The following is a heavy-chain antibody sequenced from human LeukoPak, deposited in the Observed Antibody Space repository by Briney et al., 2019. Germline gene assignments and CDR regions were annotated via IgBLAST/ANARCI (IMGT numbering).Heavy chain of an antibody. D-gene: IGHD3-3*01. CDR1: GFTFSSYA. J-gene: IGHJ6*02. CDR2: ISGSGGST. Sequence: GGSLRLSCAASGFTFSSYAMSWVRQAPGKGLEWVSAISGSGGSTYYADSVKGRFTISRDNSKNTLYLQMNSLRAEDTAVYYCAKVDYDFWSGYYYYYGMDVWGQGTTVTVSS. V-gene: IGHV3-23*01. CDR3: AKVDYDFWSGYYYYYGMDV.